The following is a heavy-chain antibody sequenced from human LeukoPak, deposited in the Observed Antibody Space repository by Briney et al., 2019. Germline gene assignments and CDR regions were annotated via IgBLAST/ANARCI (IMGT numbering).Heavy chain of an antibody. D-gene: IGHD3-3*01. CDR1: GGSISSYY. V-gene: IGHV4-59*01. CDR3: ARDRSEFDY. CDR2: ISYSGST. J-gene: IGHJ4*02. Sequence: SETLSLTCTVSGGSISSYYWSWIRQPPGKGLEWIGYISYSGSTNYNPSLKSRVTISVDTSKNQFSLKLSSVTAADTAVYYCARDRSEFDYWGQGTLVTVSS.